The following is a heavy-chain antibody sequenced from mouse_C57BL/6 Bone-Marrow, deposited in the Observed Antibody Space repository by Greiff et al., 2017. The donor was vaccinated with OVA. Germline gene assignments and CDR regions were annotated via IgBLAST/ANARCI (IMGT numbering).Heavy chain of an antibody. J-gene: IGHJ3*01. CDR2: IHPNSGST. Sequence: VQLQQPGAELVKPGASVKLSCKASGYTFTSYWMHWVKQRPGQGLEWIGMIHPNSGSTNYNEKFKSKATLTVDKSSSTAYMQLSSLTSEDSAVYYCARPLYDGAYWGQGTLVTVSA. CDR1: GYTFTSYW. V-gene: IGHV1-64*01. D-gene: IGHD2-12*01. CDR3: ARPLYDGAY.